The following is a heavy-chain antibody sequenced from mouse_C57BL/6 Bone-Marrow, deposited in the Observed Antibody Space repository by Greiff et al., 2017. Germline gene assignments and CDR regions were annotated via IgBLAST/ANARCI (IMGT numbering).Heavy chain of an antibody. Sequence: VQLQESGAELARPGASVKLSCKASGYTFTSYGISWVKPRPGQGLEWIGEIYPRSGNTYYNEKFKGTATLTADKSSSTAYMELRSLTSEDSAVYFCAREGLITTVVADYWGQGTTLTVSS. V-gene: IGHV1-81*01. CDR2: IYPRSGNT. CDR3: AREGLITTVVADY. CDR1: GYTFTSYG. D-gene: IGHD1-1*01. J-gene: IGHJ2*01.